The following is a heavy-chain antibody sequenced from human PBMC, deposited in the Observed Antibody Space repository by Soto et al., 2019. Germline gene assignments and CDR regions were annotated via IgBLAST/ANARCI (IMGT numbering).Heavy chain of an antibody. Sequence: PGGSLRLSCVASGFTISSYNMNWVRQAPGKGLEWVSLVVGSGSVTSYSDALKGRFTISRDDAKNSLYLQMNSLRAEDTAVYYCARDPPDGLLGFDYWGQGALVTVSS. D-gene: IGHD3-9*01. CDR1: GFTISSYN. CDR3: ARDPPDGLLGFDY. V-gene: IGHV3-21*01. CDR2: VVGSGSVT. J-gene: IGHJ4*02.